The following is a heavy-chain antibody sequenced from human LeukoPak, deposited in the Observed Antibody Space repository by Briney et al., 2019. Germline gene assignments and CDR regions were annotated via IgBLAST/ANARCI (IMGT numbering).Heavy chain of an antibody. D-gene: IGHD2-2*01. CDR2: IIPICGTA. CDR1: GGTFSSYA. CDR3: ARDSVAVPAADDAFDI. Sequence: GSSVKLSCTASGGTFSSYAISWVRQAPGQGLEWMGGIIPICGTANYAQKFQGRVTLTADKSTSTAYMELSSLRSEDTAVYYCARDSVAVPAADDAFDIWGQGTMVTVSS. V-gene: IGHV1-69*06. J-gene: IGHJ3*02.